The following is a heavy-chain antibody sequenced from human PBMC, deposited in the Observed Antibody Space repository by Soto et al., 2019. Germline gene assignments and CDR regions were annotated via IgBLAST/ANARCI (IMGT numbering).Heavy chain of an antibody. Sequence: GGSLRLSCAASGFTFSSYAMSWVRQAPGKGLEWVSAISGSGGSTYYADSVKGRFTISRDNSKNTLYLQMNSLRAEDTAVYYCANNSGWYPDLFDYWGQGTLVTVSS. CDR3: ANNSGWYPDLFDY. CDR2: ISGSGGST. V-gene: IGHV3-23*01. CDR1: GFTFSSYA. D-gene: IGHD6-19*01. J-gene: IGHJ4*02.